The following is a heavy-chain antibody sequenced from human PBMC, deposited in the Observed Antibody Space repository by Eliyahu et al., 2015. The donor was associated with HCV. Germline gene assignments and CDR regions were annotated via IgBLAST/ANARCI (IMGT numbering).Heavy chain of an antibody. Sequence: QVQLVESGGGVVQPGRSLRLSCAASGFTFSSYGMHWVRQGPGKGLGWVAVIWYDGSNKYYADSVKGRFTISRDNSKNTLYLQMNSLRAEDTAVYYCAREGVRRTVTATITFDYWGQGTLVTVSS. CDR3: AREGVRRTVTATITFDY. CDR1: GFTFSSYG. V-gene: IGHV3-33*01. J-gene: IGHJ4*02. D-gene: IGHD2-21*02. CDR2: IWYDGSNK.